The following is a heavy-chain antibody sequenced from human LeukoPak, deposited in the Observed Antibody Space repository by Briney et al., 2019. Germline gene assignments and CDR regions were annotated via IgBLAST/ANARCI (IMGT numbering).Heavy chain of an antibody. Sequence: SETPSLTCTVSGGSISSSSYYWGWIRQPPGKGLEWIGSIYHSGSTYYNPSLKSRVTISVDTSKNQFSLKLSSVTAADTAVYYCARVSRDGYNSDPFDYWGQGTLVTVSS. V-gene: IGHV4-39*07. CDR1: GGSISSSSYY. D-gene: IGHD5-24*01. CDR3: ARVSRDGYNSDPFDY. CDR2: IYHSGST. J-gene: IGHJ4*02.